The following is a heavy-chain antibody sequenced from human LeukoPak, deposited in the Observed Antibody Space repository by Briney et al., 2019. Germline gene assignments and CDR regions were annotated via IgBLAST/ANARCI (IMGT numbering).Heavy chain of an antibody. J-gene: IGHJ3*02. CDR2: ISYDGTNQ. D-gene: IGHD2/OR15-2a*01. Sequence: PGGSLRLSCAASGFIFSSYGMHWVRQAPGKGLEWVALISYDGTNQYYADSVKGRFTVSRDNAKNSLYLQMNSLRAEDTALYYCARVALSMGENGFDIWGQGTMVTVSS. CDR1: GFIFSSYG. V-gene: IGHV3-30*03. CDR3: ARVALSMGENGFDI.